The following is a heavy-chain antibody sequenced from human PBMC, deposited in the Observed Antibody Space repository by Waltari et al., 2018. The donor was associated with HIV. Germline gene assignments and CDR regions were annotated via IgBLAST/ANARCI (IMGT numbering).Heavy chain of an antibody. D-gene: IGHD1-26*01. V-gene: IGHV3-21*01. CDR3: ARETGSYLGGFDY. CDR2: ISSRSSYI. Sequence: EVQLVESGGGLVKPGGSLRLSCAASGFTFSSYSMNWVRQAPGKGLEWGSSISSRSSYIYYADSVKGRFTISRDNAKNSLYLQMNSLRAEDTAVYYCARETGSYLGGFDYWGQGTLVTVSS. J-gene: IGHJ4*02. CDR1: GFTFSSYS.